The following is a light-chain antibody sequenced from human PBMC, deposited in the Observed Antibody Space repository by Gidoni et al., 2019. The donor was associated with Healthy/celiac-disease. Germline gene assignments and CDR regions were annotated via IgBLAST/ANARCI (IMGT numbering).Light chain of an antibody. CDR2: GNS. J-gene: IGLJ2*01. Sequence: QSVLTPPPSVSGAPAQRVTISCTGSSYNIGAGYDVHWYQQLPGTAPKLLIYGNSNRPSGVPDRFSGSKSGTSASLAITGLQAEDEADYYCQSYDSSLSGVVFGGGTKLTVL. CDR3: QSYDSSLSGVV. CDR1: SYNIGAGYD. V-gene: IGLV1-40*01.